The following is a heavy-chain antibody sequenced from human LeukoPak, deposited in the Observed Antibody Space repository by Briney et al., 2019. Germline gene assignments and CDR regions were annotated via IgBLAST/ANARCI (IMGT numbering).Heavy chain of an antibody. CDR2: IYTDGSSA. D-gene: IGHD2-21*01. CDR1: GFTFSNYW. V-gene: IGHV3-74*01. CDR3: ARGEDGRCGGDCHVRY. Sequence: PGGPLRLSCAASGFTFSNYWMHWVRQAPGKGLAWVSRIYTDGSSADYADSVKGRFTISRDNAKNTLYLQMNSLRVEDTAVYYCARGEDGRCGGDCHVRYWGQGTLVTVSS. J-gene: IGHJ4*02.